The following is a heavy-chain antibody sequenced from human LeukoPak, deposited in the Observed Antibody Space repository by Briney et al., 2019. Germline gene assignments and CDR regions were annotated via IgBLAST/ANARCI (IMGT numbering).Heavy chain of an antibody. V-gene: IGHV3-7*03. D-gene: IGHD2-15*01. J-gene: IGHJ3*02. CDR2: TKQDGSEK. CDR3: AREGTGYSRAFDI. Sequence: PGGSLRLSCAVSGFTFSGFWMSWVRQAPGKGLEWVANTKQDGSEKYYVDSVKGRFTIYRDNAKNSLYLQMNSLSAEDTAVYYCAREGTGYSRAFDIWGQGTMVTVSS. CDR1: GFTFSGFW.